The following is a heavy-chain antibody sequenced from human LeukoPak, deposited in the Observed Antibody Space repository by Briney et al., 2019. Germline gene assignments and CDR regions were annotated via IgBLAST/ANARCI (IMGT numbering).Heavy chain of an antibody. CDR3: ARSLEVTTVAFDI. CDR2: ISSSGSTI. V-gene: IGHV3-48*03. J-gene: IGHJ3*02. Sequence: PGGSLRLSCAASGFTFSSYEMNWVRQAPGKGLEWVSYISSSGSTIYYADSVKGRFTISRDNTKNSLYLQMNSLRAEDTAVYYWARSLEVTTVAFDIWGQGTMVTVSS. D-gene: IGHD4-17*01. CDR1: GFTFSSYE.